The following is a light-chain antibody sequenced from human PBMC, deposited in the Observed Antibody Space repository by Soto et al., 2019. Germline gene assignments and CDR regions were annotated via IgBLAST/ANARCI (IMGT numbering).Light chain of an antibody. V-gene: IGKV3-20*01. CDR1: QSVSSTF. J-gene: IGKJ1*01. Sequence: EIVLTQSPGTLSLSPGERATLSCRASQSVSSTFLAWYQQKPGQATSLLIYAASSRATGIPDRFSGSGSGTDFTLTISRLEPEDFAVYYCQQYGSSRWTFGQGTRVDI. CDR3: QQYGSSRWT. CDR2: AAS.